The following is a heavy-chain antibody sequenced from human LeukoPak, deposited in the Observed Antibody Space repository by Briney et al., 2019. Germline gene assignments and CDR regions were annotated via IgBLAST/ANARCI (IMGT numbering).Heavy chain of an antibody. D-gene: IGHD3-3*01. Sequence: SETLSLTCTVSGYSISSGYYWGWIRQPPGKGLEWIGSIYYSGSTYYNPSLKSRVTISVDTSKNQFSLKLSPVTAADTAVYYCARHSGLLSPTYFDYWGQGTLVTVSS. CDR3: ARHSGLLSPTYFDY. J-gene: IGHJ4*02. V-gene: IGHV4-38-2*02. CDR2: IYYSGST. CDR1: GYSISSGYY.